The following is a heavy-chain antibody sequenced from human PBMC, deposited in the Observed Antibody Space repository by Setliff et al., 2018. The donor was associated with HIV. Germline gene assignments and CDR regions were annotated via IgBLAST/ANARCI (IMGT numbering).Heavy chain of an antibody. D-gene: IGHD3-3*01. J-gene: IGHJ5*02. V-gene: IGHV4-34*01. CDR1: GGSFSGYY. Sequence: TSETLSLTCAVYGGSFSGYYWSWIRQPPGKGLEWIGEINHSGSTNYNPSLKSRVTISVDTSKNQFSLKLSSVTAADTAVYYCAIHTRPDDFWSGYPINWFDPWGQGTLVTVSS. CDR3: AIHTRPDDFWSGYPINWFDP. CDR2: INHSGST.